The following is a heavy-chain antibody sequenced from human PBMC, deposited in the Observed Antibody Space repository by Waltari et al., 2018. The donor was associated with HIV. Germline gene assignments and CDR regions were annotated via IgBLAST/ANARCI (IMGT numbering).Heavy chain of an antibody. Sequence: QVQLVQSGAEVKKPGSSVKVCCKASGGTFSSYAISWVRPAPGHGLEWMGGIIPIFGTANYAQKFQGRVTITADESTSTAYMELSSLRSEDTAVYYCAREVVPAAGFFYYYGMDVWGQGTTVTVSS. D-gene: IGHD2-2*01. CDR1: GGTFSSYA. V-gene: IGHV1-69*01. CDR2: IIPIFGTA. CDR3: AREVVPAAGFFYYYGMDV. J-gene: IGHJ6*02.